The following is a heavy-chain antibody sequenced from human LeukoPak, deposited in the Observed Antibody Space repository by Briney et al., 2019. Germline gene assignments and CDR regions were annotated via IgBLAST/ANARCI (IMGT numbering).Heavy chain of an antibody. CDR3: ARGTTVVNCFDP. J-gene: IGHJ5*02. CDR1: GFTFSSYA. V-gene: IGHV3-21*01. D-gene: IGHD4-23*01. CDR2: ISSSSSYI. Sequence: GGSLRLSCAASGFTFSSYAMSWVRQAPGKGLEWVSSISSSSSYIYYADSVKGRFTISRDNAKNSLYLQMNRLRAEDTAVYYRARGTTVVNCFDPWGQGTLVTVSS.